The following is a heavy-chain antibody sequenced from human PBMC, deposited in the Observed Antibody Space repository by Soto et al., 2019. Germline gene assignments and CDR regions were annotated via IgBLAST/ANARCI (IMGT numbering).Heavy chain of an antibody. D-gene: IGHD6-19*01. CDR3: ALPKNTLGWYNF. V-gene: IGHV1-46*01. J-gene: IGHJ4*02. CDR1: GYTFINYH. CDR2: INPNGGST. Sequence: QVQVVQSGAEVKKPGASVKVSCKTSGYTFINYHVNWVRQAPGQGLEWMGAINPNGGSTTYAQQLQGRITMTSDAATSTVYMELTSLRYDDTALYYFALPKNTLGWYNFWGQGSLVTVS.